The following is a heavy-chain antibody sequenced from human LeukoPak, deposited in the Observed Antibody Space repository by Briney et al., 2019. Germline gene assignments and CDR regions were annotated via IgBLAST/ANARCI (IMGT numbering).Heavy chain of an antibody. V-gene: IGHV4-34*01. J-gene: IGHJ4*02. CDR2: INHSGST. CDR3: VRVPHIENYFGTNTGLRDF. CDR1: GGSFSGYY. D-gene: IGHD1-14*01. Sequence: PSETLSLTCGVYGGSFSGYYWSWIRQPPGKGLEWIGEINHSGSTNYNPSLKSRVTISVDKAKNQLALKLTSVTAADTAVYYCVRVPHIENYFGTNTGLRDFWGQGTLVTVSS.